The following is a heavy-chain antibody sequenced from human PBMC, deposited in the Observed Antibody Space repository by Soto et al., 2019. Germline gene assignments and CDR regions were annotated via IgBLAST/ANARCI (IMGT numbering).Heavy chain of an antibody. Sequence: QVQLQESGPGLVKPSQTLSLTCTVSGGSISSCDYYWSWIRQPPGKDLGWIGYIYYSGSTYYNPSLKSRVTQSVDTSRNQFSLKLSSVTAPDTAVYYCARGPVVTTVTNNWFDPWGQGTLVTVSS. CDR3: ARGPVVTTVTNNWFDP. CDR2: IYYSGST. J-gene: IGHJ5*02. CDR1: GGSISSCDYY. D-gene: IGHD4-17*01. V-gene: IGHV4-30-4*01.